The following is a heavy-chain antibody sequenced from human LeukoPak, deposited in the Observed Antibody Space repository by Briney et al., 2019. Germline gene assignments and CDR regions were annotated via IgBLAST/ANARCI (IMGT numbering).Heavy chain of an antibody. D-gene: IGHD2-2*01. CDR3: ARDRVDCSSTSCYGVGYYYYGMDV. J-gene: IGHJ6*04. Sequence: SETLSPTCTVSGGSISSYYWSWIRQPPGKGLEWIGYIYYSGSTNYNPSLKSRVTISVDTSKNQFSLKLSSVTAADTAVYYCARDRVDCSSTSCYGVGYYYYGMDVWGKGTTVTVSS. CDR2: IYYSGST. CDR1: GGSISSYY. V-gene: IGHV4-59*01.